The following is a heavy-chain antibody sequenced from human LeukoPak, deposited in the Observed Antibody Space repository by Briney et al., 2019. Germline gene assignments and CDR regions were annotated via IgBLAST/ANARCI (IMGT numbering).Heavy chain of an antibody. CDR3: AKDSTTHCYYGMDV. D-gene: IGHD4-11*01. CDR1: GFTFSSYG. V-gene: IGHV3-30*18. CDR2: ISYDGSNK. Sequence: GGSLRLSCAASGFTFSSYGMHWVRQAPGKGLEGVAVISYDGSNKYYADSVKGRFTISRDNSKNTLYLQINSLRAEDTAVYYCAKDSTTHCYYGMDVWGQGTTVTVSS. J-gene: IGHJ6*02.